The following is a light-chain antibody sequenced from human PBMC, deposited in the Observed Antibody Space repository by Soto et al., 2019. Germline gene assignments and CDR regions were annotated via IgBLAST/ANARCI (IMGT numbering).Light chain of an antibody. CDR3: SSYTSTNTPYV. Sequence: QSVLTQPASVPGSPGQSITISCTGSSSDVGAYNFVSWYQHHPGRAPKLILYEVTTRPSGVSSRFSGSKSGNTASLTISGLQADDEATYYCSSYTSTNTPYVFGTGTKVTV. CDR1: SSDVGAYNF. CDR2: EVT. V-gene: IGLV2-14*01. J-gene: IGLJ1*01.